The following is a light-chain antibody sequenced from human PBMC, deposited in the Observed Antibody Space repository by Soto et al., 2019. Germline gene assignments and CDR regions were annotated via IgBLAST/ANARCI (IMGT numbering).Light chain of an antibody. CDR2: DVS. CDR1: QTASSNS. CDR3: QLYGFTPKM. V-gene: IGKV3-20*01. Sequence: EIVLTQSPGTLTLSPGERATLSCRASQTASSNSLAWYQQKAGQAPRVLIFDVSTRATGIPDRFSGSGSGTDFTLTISRLEPEDFAVYDCQLYGFTPKMFGQGTRVEIK. J-gene: IGKJ1*01.